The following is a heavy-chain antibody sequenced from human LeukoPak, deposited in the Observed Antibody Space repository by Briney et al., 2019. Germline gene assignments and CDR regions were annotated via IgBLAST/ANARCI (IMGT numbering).Heavy chain of an antibody. CDR3: ARGYSSGWYAPLGY. Sequence: PSETLSLTCTVSGGSISSSSYYWGWIRQPPGKGLEWIGYIYYSGSTNYNPSLKSRVTISVDTSKNQFSLKLSSVTAADTAVYYCARGYSSGWYAPLGYWGQGPWSPSPQ. CDR2: IYYSGST. CDR1: GGSISSSSYY. V-gene: IGHV4-61*05. J-gene: IGHJ4*02. D-gene: IGHD6-19*01.